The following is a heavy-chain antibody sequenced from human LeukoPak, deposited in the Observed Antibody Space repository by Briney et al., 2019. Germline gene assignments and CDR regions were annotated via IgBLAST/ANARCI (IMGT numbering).Heavy chain of an antibody. CDR1: GFTFSNAW. V-gene: IGHV3-15*01. Sequence: GGSLRPSCAASGFTFSNAWMSWVRQAPGKGLEWVGRIKSKTDGGTTDYAAPVKGRFTISRDDSKNTLYLQMNSLKTEDTAVYYCTTGLAMGSNGGYYYYGMDVWGQGTTVTVSS. J-gene: IGHJ6*02. CDR3: TTGLAMGSNGGYYYYGMDV. D-gene: IGHD3-9*01. CDR2: IKSKTDGGTT.